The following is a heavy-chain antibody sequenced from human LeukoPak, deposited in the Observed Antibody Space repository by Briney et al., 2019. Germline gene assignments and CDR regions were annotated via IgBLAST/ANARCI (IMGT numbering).Heavy chain of an antibody. J-gene: IGHJ6*03. CDR2: IIPIFGTA. D-gene: IGHD3/OR15-3a*01. CDR3: ARDALRTGYLAGYYYYMDV. Sequence: GASVKVSCKSSGGTFTSYTISWGRQAPGQGLEWRGRIIPIFGTANYAQKFQSRVTLTTDESTSTAYMELSSLRSEDTAVYYCARDALRTGYLAGYYYYMDVWGKGTTVTVSS. V-gene: IGHV1-69*05. CDR1: GGTFTSYT.